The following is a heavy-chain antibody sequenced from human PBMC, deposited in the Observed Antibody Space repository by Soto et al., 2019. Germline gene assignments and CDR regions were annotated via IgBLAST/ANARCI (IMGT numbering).Heavy chain of an antibody. CDR2: INSDGSST. CDR1: GFTFSSYW. V-gene: IGHV3-74*01. CDR3: AKDSSSWYFDEYNWFDP. D-gene: IGHD6-13*01. Sequence: GGSLRLSCAASGFTFSSYWMHWVRQAPGKGLVWVSRINSDGSSTSYADSVKGRFTISRDNAKNTLYLQMNSLRAEDTAVYYCAKDSSSWYFDEYNWFDPWGQGTLVTVSS. J-gene: IGHJ5*02.